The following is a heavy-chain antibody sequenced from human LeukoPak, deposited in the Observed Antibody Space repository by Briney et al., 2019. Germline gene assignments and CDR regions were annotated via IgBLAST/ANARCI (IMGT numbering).Heavy chain of an antibody. CDR3: ARDRNGCGGDCLLYYYYYMDV. V-gene: IGHV1-46*01. CDR1: GYTFTDYY. J-gene: IGHJ6*03. D-gene: IGHD2-21*02. Sequence: ASVKVSCKASGYTFTDYYIHRVRQAPGQGLEWMRIINPGGGGTSYAQRFQGRVTMTRDMSTSTLYMELSSLKSEDTAVYYCARDRNGCGGDCLLYYYYYMDVWGKGTTVTVSS. CDR2: INPGGGGT.